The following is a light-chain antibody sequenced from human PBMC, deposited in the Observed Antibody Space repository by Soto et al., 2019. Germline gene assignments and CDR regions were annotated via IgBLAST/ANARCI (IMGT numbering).Light chain of an antibody. Sequence: FVLTQSPGTLSLSPAERATLACRASQTVRNNELAWYQQKPGQAPRLLIYDASSRATGIPDRFSGGGSGTDFTVTISSLEPGDFAVYYCEQFSSSPLTFGGGTKVESK. CDR2: DAS. CDR3: EQFSSSPLT. J-gene: IGKJ4*01. CDR1: QTVRNNE. V-gene: IGKV3-20*01.